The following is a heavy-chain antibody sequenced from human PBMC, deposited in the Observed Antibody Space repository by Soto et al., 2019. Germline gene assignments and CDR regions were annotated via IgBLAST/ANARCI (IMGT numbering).Heavy chain of an antibody. D-gene: IGHD2-15*01. CDR1: GFTFSSYG. V-gene: IGHV3-30*18. Sequence: QVQLVESGGGVVQPGRSLRLSCAASGFTFSSYGMHWVRQAPGKGLEWVAVISYDGSNKYYADSVKGRFTISRDNSKNTLYLQMNSLRAEDSAVYYCAKDALDIVVVVAATSSYYYMDVWGKGTTVTVSS. CDR2: ISYDGSNK. CDR3: AKDALDIVVVVAATSSYYYMDV. J-gene: IGHJ6*03.